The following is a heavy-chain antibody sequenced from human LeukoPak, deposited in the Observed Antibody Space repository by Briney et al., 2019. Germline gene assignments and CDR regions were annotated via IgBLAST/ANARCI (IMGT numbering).Heavy chain of an antibody. Sequence: PSETLSLTCTVSGGSISRFYWSWIRQPPGKGLECIGYIYYTGSTNYNPSLKSRLTISVDASKNQFSLKLSSVTATDTAVYYCASLSTVTQGYFDSWGQGTLVTVSS. V-gene: IGHV4-59*08. CDR3: ASLSTVTQGYFDS. CDR1: GGSISRFY. D-gene: IGHD4-17*01. J-gene: IGHJ4*02. CDR2: IYYTGST.